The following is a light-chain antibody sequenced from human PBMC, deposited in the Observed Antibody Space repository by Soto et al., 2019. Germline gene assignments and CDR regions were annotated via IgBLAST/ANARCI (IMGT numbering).Light chain of an antibody. CDR3: QQFNNWPPWT. V-gene: IGKV3D-15*01. CDR2: GAS. Sequence: EILLTLSPGTLSLSPGERATLSCRAIQSVSPSSLAWYQQRPGQSPRLLIHGASTRATGIAARFSGSGSGTEFTLTISGLQSDDFAVYYCQQFNNWPPWTFGQGTKVDIK. J-gene: IGKJ1*01. CDR1: QSVSPSS.